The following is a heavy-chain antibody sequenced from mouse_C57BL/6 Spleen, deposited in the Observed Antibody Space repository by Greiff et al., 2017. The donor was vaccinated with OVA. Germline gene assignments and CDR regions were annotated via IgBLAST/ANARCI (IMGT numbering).Heavy chain of an antibody. Sequence: QVHVKQPGTELVKPGASVKLSCKASGYTFTSYWMHWVKQRPGQGLEWIGNINPSNGGTNYNEKFKSKATLTVDKSSSTAYMQLSSLTSEDSAVYYCERPLSYGRSYAMDYWGQGTSVTVSS. D-gene: IGHD1-1*01. CDR1: GYTFTSYW. CDR3: ERPLSYGRSYAMDY. CDR2: INPSNGGT. J-gene: IGHJ4*01. V-gene: IGHV1-53*01.